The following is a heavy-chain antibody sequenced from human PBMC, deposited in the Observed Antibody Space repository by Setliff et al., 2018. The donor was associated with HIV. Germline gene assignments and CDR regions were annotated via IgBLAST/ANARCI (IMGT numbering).Heavy chain of an antibody. CDR3: TRRINFGCGYYTDHAFDL. CDR2: VYHTGST. D-gene: IGHD3-3*01. CDR1: GASDINYIW. Sequence: SETLSLTCAVSGASDINYIWWSWVRQPPGKGLEWIGEVYHTGSTNLNPSLKTRLTMSVDRAKFQFSLRLTSVTAADTATYFCTRRINFGCGYYTDHAFDLWGQGTLVTVSS. J-gene: IGHJ3*01. V-gene: IGHV4-4*02.